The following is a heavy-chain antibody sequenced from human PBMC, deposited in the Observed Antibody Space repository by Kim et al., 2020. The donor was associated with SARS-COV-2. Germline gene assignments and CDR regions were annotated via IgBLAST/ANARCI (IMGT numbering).Heavy chain of an antibody. CDR2: IYYSGST. V-gene: IGHV4-31*03. J-gene: IGHJ4*02. Sequence: SETLSLTCTVSGGSISIGGYYWSWIRQHPGKGLEWIGYIYYSGSTYYNPSLKSRVTISVDTSKNQFSLKLSSVTAADTAVYYCARVSGGFGELFFGYWGQGTLVTVSS. CDR3: ARVSGGFGELFFGY. CDR1: GGSISIGGYY. D-gene: IGHD3-10*01.